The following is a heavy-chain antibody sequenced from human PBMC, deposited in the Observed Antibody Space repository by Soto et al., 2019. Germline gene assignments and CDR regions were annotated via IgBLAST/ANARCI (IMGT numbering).Heavy chain of an antibody. D-gene: IGHD6-25*01. CDR1: GGTFSSYA. Sequence: QVQLVQSGAEVKKPGSSVKVSCKASGGTFSSYAISWVRQAPGQGLEWMGGIIPICGTANYAQKFQGRVKITADESTSTAYMELSSLRSEDTAVYYCARDITALGGFYGMDVWGQGTTVTVSS. CDR3: ARDITALGGFYGMDV. V-gene: IGHV1-69*01. J-gene: IGHJ6*02. CDR2: IIPICGTA.